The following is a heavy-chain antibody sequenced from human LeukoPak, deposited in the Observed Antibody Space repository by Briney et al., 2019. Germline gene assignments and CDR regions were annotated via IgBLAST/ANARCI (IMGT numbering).Heavy chain of an antibody. CDR1: GYTFTSYD. CDR3: ARSGIAAAGIENWFDP. CDR2: MNPNSGNT. J-gene: IGHJ5*02. D-gene: IGHD6-13*01. Sequence: ASVKVSCKASGYTFTSYDINWVRQATGQGLEWMGWMNPNSGNTGYAQKFQGRVTMTRNTSISTAYMELSSLRSEDTAVYYCARSGIAAAGIENWFDPWGQGTLVTVS. V-gene: IGHV1-8*01.